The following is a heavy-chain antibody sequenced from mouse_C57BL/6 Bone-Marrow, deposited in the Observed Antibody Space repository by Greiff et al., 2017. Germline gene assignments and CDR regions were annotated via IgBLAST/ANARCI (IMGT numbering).Heavy chain of an antibody. CDR1: GYTFTSYG. Sequence: VKLMESGAELARPGASVKLSCKASGYTFTSYGISWVKQRTGQGLEWIGEIYPRSGNTYYNEKFKGKATLTADKSSSTAYMELRSLTSEDSAVYFCARVDYGSSWYFDVWGTGTTVTVSS. CDR3: ARVDYGSSWYFDV. CDR2: IYPRSGNT. D-gene: IGHD1-1*01. V-gene: IGHV1-81*01. J-gene: IGHJ1*03.